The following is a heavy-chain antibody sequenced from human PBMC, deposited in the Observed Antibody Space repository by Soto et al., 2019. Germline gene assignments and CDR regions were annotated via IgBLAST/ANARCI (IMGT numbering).Heavy chain of an antibody. V-gene: IGHV4-4*02. CDR3: ARVAVAAYYYYYGMDV. CDR1: GGSISSSNW. Sequence: SETLSLTCAVSGGSISSSNWWSWVRQPPGKGLEWIGEIYHSGSTNYNPSLKSRVTISVDKSKNQFSLKLSSVTAADTAVYYCARVAVAAYYYYYGMDVWGQGTTVTVSS. J-gene: IGHJ6*02. D-gene: IGHD6-19*01. CDR2: IYHSGST.